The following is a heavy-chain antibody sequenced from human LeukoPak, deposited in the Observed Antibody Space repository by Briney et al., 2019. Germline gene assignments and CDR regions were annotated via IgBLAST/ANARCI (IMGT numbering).Heavy chain of an antibody. CDR1: GASISSHH. CDR2: IYYSGST. D-gene: IGHD6-13*01. CDR3: ARVAVAADLFFDS. V-gene: IGHV4-59*11. J-gene: IGHJ4*02. Sequence: SETLSLTCTVSGASISSHHWSWIRQPPGKGLEWIGYIYYSGSTNYNPSLKSRVTISVDTSKNPFSLKLSSVTAADTAVYYCARVAVAADLFFDSWGQGTLVTVSS.